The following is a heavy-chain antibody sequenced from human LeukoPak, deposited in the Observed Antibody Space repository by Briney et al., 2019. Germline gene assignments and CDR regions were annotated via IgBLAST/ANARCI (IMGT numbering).Heavy chain of an antibody. CDR3: ASIVGATGGIGFDY. V-gene: IGHV3-23*01. Sequence: GGSLRLSCAASGFTFSSYAMSWVRQAPGKGLEWVSAISGSGGSTYYADSVKGRFTISRDNSKNMLYLQMNSLRAEDTAVYYCASIVGATGGIGFDYWGQGTLVTVSS. J-gene: IGHJ4*02. D-gene: IGHD1-26*01. CDR1: GFTFSSYA. CDR2: ISGSGGST.